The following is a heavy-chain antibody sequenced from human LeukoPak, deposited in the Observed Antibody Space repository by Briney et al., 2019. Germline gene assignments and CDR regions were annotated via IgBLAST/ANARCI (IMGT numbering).Heavy chain of an antibody. CDR3: ARMSMPYENWFDP. CDR1: GGSISNTNYY. D-gene: IGHD3-22*01. Sequence: SETLSLTCPVSGGSISNTNYYWGWIRQPPGKGLEWIGSIHYGGKTYYNLSLKSRVTISVDTPKNQFSLKLSSVTAADTAVYYCARMSMPYENWFDPWGQGTLVTVSS. V-gene: IGHV4-39*01. CDR2: IHYGGKT. J-gene: IGHJ5*02.